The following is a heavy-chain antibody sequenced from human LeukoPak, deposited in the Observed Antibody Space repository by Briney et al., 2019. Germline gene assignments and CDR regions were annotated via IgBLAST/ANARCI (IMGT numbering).Heavy chain of an antibody. V-gene: IGHV3-30*18. D-gene: IGHD4-17*01. CDR2: ISYDGSNK. J-gene: IGHJ4*02. CDR3: AKEYHQPLGYGDGSLGY. Sequence: GRSLRLSCAASGFTFSSYGMHWVRQAPGKGLEWVAVISYDGSNKYYADSVKGRFTISRDNSKNTLYLQMNSLRAEDTAVYYCAKEYHQPLGYGDGSLGYWGQGTLVTVSS. CDR1: GFTFSSYG.